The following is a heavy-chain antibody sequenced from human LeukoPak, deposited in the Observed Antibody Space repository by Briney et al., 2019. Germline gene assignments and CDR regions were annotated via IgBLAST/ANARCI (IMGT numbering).Heavy chain of an antibody. J-gene: IGHJ6*04. V-gene: IGHV3-30*18. CDR1: GFTFSSYG. CDR2: ISYDGSNK. CDR3: AELGITMIGGV. Sequence: PGRSLRLSCAASGFTFSSYGMHWVRQAPGKGLEGVAVISYDGSNKYYADSVKGRFTISRDNAKNSLYRQMNSLRAEDTADYYCAELGITMIGGVWGKGTTVTISS. D-gene: IGHD3-10*02.